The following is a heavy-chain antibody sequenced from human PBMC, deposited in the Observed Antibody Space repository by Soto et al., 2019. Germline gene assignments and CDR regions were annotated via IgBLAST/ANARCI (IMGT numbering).Heavy chain of an antibody. J-gene: IGHJ4*02. V-gene: IGHV3-15*01. CDR1: GFTFSNAW. D-gene: IGHD1-26*01. CDR2: IKSKTDGGTT. CDR3: TTDLTRYSGSYYDY. Sequence: GGSLRLSCAASGFTFSNAWMSWVRQAPGKGLEWVGRIKSKTDGGTTDCAAPVKGRFTISRDDSKNTLYLQMNSLKTEDTAVYYCTTDLTRYSGSYYDYWGQGTLVTVSS.